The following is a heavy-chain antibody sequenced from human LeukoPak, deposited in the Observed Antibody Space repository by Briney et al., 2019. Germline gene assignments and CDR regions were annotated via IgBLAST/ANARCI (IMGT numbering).Heavy chain of an antibody. CDR2: ISSSSNYI. D-gene: IGHD6-13*01. V-gene: IGHV3-21*01. CDR3: AKDNRPMYSSSWYTYYYYYMDV. J-gene: IGHJ6*03. Sequence: GGSLRLSCAASGFIFSSYSMNWVRQAPGKGLEWVSSISSSSNYIYYADSVKGRFTISRDNSKNTLYLQMNSLRAEDTAVYYCAKDNRPMYSSSWYTYYYYYMDVWGKGTTVTISS. CDR1: GFIFSSYS.